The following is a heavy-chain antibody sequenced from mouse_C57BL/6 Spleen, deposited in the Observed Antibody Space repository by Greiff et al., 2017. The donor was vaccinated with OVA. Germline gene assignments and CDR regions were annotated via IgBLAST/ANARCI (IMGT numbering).Heavy chain of an antibody. V-gene: IGHV1-64*01. J-gene: IGHJ1*03. CDR2: IHPNSGST. Sequence: QVQLQQPGAELVKPGASVKLSCKASGYTFTSYWMHWVKQRPGQGLEWIGMIHPNSGSTNYNEKFKSKATLTVDKSSSTAYMQLSSLTSEDSAVDYGARSSYGNYWYFDVWGTGTTVTVSS. CDR1: GYTFTSYW. CDR3: ARSSYGNYWYFDV. D-gene: IGHD2-10*01.